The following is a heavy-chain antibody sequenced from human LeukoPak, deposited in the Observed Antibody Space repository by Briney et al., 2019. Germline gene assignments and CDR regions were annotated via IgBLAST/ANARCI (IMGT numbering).Heavy chain of an antibody. V-gene: IGHV1-18*01. D-gene: IGHD5-18*01. CDR1: GYTFTSYG. Sequence: GASVKVSCKASGYTFTSYGISWVRQAPGQGLEWMGWISAYNGNTNYAQKLQDRITMSTDTSTSTAYMEVRSLRSDDTAVYYCARDGAGHSYGIDYWGQGTLVTVSS. J-gene: IGHJ4*02. CDR3: ARDGAGHSYGIDY. CDR2: ISAYNGNT.